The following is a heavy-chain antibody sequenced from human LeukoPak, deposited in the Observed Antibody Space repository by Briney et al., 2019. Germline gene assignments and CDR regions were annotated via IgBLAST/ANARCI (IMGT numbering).Heavy chain of an antibody. Sequence: ASVKVSCKASGYTFTSCGISWVRQAPGQGLEWMGWISAYNGNTNYAQKLQGRVTMTTDTSTSTAYMELRSLRSDDTAVYYCARDRVPNYYDSSGYYSSDYWGQGTLVTVSS. V-gene: IGHV1-18*01. CDR1: GYTFTSCG. CDR2: ISAYNGNT. CDR3: ARDRVPNYYDSSGYYSSDY. J-gene: IGHJ4*02. D-gene: IGHD3-22*01.